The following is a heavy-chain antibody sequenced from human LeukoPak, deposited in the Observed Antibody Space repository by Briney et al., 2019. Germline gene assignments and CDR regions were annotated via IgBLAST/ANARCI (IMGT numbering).Heavy chain of an antibody. J-gene: IGHJ4*02. Sequence: KPSETLSLTCTVSGDSITSSSYYWGWIRQPPGKGLEWIGSIYYTGDTYYNPSLKSRVTISVDTSTNQFSLKLDSVTAADTAVYYCTRPRGGAVAVDYWGQGTLVTVSS. CDR3: TRPRGGAVAVDY. CDR1: GDSITSSSYY. V-gene: IGHV4-39*01. D-gene: IGHD6-19*01. CDR2: IYYTGDT.